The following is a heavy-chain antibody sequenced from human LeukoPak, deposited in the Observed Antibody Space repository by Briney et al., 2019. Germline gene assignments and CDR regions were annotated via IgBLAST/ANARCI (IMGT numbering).Heavy chain of an antibody. J-gene: IGHJ4*02. CDR3: AKDLIPYYYGSGSD. Sequence: PGGSLRLSCAASGYTFSSYAMSWVRQAPGKGLEWVSAISGSGGSTYYADSVKGRFTISRDNSKNTLYLQMNSLRAEDTAVYYCAKDLIPYYYGSGSDWGQGTLVTVSS. CDR1: GYTFSSYA. D-gene: IGHD3-10*01. CDR2: ISGSGGST. V-gene: IGHV3-23*01.